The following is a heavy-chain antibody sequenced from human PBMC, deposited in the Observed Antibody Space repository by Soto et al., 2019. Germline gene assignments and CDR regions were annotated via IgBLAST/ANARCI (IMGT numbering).Heavy chain of an antibody. CDR3: AREGFEMGGFDY. CDR2: ISYDGSNK. D-gene: IGHD3-10*01. CDR1: GFTFSSYA. V-gene: IGHV3-30-3*01. Sequence: QVQLVESGGGVVQPGRSLRLSCAASGFTFSSYAMHWVRQAPGKGLEWVAVISYDGSNKYYADSVKGRFTISRDNSKNPLYLQMNSLRAEDTAVYYCAREGFEMGGFDYWGQGTLVTVSS. J-gene: IGHJ4*02.